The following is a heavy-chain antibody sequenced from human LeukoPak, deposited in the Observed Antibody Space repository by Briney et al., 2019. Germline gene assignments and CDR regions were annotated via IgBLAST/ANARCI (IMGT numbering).Heavy chain of an antibody. D-gene: IGHD5-18*01. CDR2: IYTSGST. CDR1: GGSISSSSYY. Sequence: SETLSLTCTVSGGSISSSSYYWSWIRQPAGKGLEWIGRIYTSGSTNYNPSLKSRVTISVDTSKNQFSLKLSSVTAADTAVYYCARDRGEYSYAYDYWGQGTLVTVSS. CDR3: ARDRGEYSYAYDY. J-gene: IGHJ4*02. V-gene: IGHV4-61*02.